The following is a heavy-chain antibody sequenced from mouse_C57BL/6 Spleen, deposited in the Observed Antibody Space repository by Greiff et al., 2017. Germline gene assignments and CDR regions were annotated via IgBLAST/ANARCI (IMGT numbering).Heavy chain of an antibody. CDR1: GYTFTDYY. Sequence: VQLQQSGPVLVKPGASVKMSCKASGYTFTDYYMNWVKQSHGKSLEWIGVINPYNGGTSYNQKFKGKATLTVDKSSSTAYMELSSLTSEDSAVYYCARRGLYYAMDYWGQGTSVTVSS. J-gene: IGHJ4*01. V-gene: IGHV1-19*01. CDR3: ARRGLYYAMDY. D-gene: IGHD3-3*01. CDR2: INPYNGGT.